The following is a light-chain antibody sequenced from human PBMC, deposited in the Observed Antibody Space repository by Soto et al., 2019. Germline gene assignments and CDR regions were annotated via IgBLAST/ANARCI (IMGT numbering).Light chain of an antibody. Sequence: DIQMTQSPSSLSASVGDRVTITCRASQSISSYLNWYQQKPGKAPKLLIYAASSLQSGVPSRFSGSGSGTDFTLTISSLPPEDFATYYCQQSYSTPLLTFGGGTKVEIK. J-gene: IGKJ4*01. CDR1: QSISSY. CDR3: QQSYSTPLLT. V-gene: IGKV1-39*01. CDR2: AAS.